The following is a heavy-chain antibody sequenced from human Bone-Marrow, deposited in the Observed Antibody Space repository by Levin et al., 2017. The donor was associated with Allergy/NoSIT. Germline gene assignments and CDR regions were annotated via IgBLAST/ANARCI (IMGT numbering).Heavy chain of an antibody. CDR3: ARDMRYYFYVMDV. D-gene: IGHD2-2*01. CDR2: IIPMFGTT. CDR1: GGTFSSNA. Sequence: GGSLRLSCKESGGTFSSNAISWVRQVPGQGLEWMGGIIPMFGTTNYAEKFQGRVTITADDSTSTVYMELSSLRSDDTAVYYCARDMRYYFYVMDVWGQGTTVTVSS. J-gene: IGHJ6*02. V-gene: IGHV1-69*01.